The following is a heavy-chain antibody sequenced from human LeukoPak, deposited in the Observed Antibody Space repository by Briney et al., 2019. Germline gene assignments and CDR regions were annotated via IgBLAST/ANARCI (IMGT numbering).Heavy chain of an antibody. J-gene: IGHJ4*02. CDR2: ISSSGSTI. D-gene: IGHD3-9*01. CDR1: GFTFSDYY. V-gene: IGHV3-11*04. CDR3: ARDLRPTHFDY. Sequence: GGSLRLSCAASGFTFSDYYMSWIRQAPGKGLEWVSYISSSGSTIYYADSVKGRFTISRDNAKNSLYLQMNSLRAEDTAVYYFARDLRPTHFDYWGQGTLVTVSS.